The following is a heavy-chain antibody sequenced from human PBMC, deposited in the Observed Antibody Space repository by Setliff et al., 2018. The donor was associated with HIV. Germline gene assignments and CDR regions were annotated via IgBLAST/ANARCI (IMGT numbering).Heavy chain of an antibody. V-gene: IGHV3-48*01. Sequence: PWGSLRLSCAASGFTFSTYSMNWVRQAPGKGLEWVSYISRSSNTVYYADSLKGRFTISRDNAKNSLYLQMNSLRVEDTAVYYCARASYSSGWYAVMDVWGKGTTVTVSS. CDR3: ARASYSSGWYAVMDV. J-gene: IGHJ6*03. D-gene: IGHD6-19*01. CDR2: ISRSSNTV. CDR1: GFTFSTYS.